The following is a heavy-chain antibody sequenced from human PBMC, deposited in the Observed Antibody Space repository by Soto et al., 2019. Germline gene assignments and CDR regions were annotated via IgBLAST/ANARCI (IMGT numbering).Heavy chain of an antibody. CDR3: ARDVRNADCEC. J-gene: IGHJ4*02. Sequence: EVQLVESGGGLVQPGGSLRLSCAVSGFTFSSHAMNWVRQAPGKGLEWVAYIHSIRSIIYYADSVKGRFTISRDNAKTSLYLQMDSMRDEDTAVYYCARDVRNADCECWGPGKLVTVSS. CDR1: GFTFSSHA. D-gene: IGHD2-21*01. CDR2: IHSIRSII. V-gene: IGHV3-48*02.